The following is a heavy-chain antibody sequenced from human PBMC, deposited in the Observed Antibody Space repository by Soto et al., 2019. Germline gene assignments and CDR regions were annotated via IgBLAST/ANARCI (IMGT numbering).Heavy chain of an antibody. D-gene: IGHD4-17*01. V-gene: IGHV4-39*02. CDR1: GGSISSSSYY. CDR3: ARDHGDYQFDY. CDR2: IYYRGTT. J-gene: IGHJ4*02. Sequence: PSETLSLTCTVSGGSISSSSYYWGWIRQPPGKGLEWIGNIYYRGTTYYNPSLKSRVTISVDTSKNQFSLKLASVTPADTAVYYCARDHGDYQFDYWGQGTLVTVSS.